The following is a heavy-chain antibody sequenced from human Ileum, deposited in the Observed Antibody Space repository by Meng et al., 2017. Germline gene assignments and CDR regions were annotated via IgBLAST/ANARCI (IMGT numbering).Heavy chain of an antibody. V-gene: IGHV4-61*08. CDR3: ARDHMGSLDY. Sequence: GQLQGSGPGLVRPSETPSLICIVSGGSVSRAGYQWGWIRQPPGKGLEWIGYASTNYNPSLKSRVTISLDTSRNQFSLSLSSVTAADTAVYYCARDHMGSLDYWGQGILVTVSS. CDR1: GGSVSRAGYQ. J-gene: IGHJ4*02. CDR2: AST. D-gene: IGHD1-26*01.